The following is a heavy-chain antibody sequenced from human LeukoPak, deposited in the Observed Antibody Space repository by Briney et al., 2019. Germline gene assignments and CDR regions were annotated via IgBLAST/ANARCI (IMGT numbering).Heavy chain of an antibody. Sequence: SETLSLTCAVSGGSISSSNWWSWVRQPPGKGLEWIGEIYHSGSTNYNPSLKSRVTISVDKSKNQFSLKLSSVTAADTAVYYCARLYDYVWGSYRYGTRDYWGQGTLVTVSS. CDR3: ARLYDYVWGSYRYGTRDY. D-gene: IGHD3-16*02. CDR2: IYHSGST. J-gene: IGHJ4*02. CDR1: GGSISSSNW. V-gene: IGHV4-4*02.